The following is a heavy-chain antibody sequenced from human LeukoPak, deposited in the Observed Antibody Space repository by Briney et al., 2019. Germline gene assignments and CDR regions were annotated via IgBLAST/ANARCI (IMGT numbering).Heavy chain of an antibody. D-gene: IGHD1-26*01. V-gene: IGHV4-39*07. J-gene: IGHJ5*02. CDR3: ASSGSYLGENWFDP. CDR1: GGSISSSSYY. Sequence: PSETLSLTCTVSGGSISSSSYYWGWIRQPPGKGLEWIGSIYYSGSTYYNPSLKSRVTISVDTSKNQFSLKLSSVTAADTAVYYCASSGSYLGENWFDPWGQGTLVTVSS. CDR2: IYYSGST.